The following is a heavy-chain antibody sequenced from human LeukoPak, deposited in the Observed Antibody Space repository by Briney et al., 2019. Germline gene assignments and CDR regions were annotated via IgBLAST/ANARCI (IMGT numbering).Heavy chain of an antibody. J-gene: IGHJ3*02. D-gene: IGHD5-24*01. CDR3: ARYVEMATIYHAFDI. V-gene: IGHV5-51*01. CDR2: IYPGDSDT. Sequence: GESLKISCKGSEDSFTNYWIGWVRQMPGKGLECMGIIYPGDSDTRYSPSFQGQVTISADKSSSTAYLQWSSLKASDTAMYYCARYVEMATIYHAFDIWGQGTMVTVSS. CDR1: EDSFTNYW.